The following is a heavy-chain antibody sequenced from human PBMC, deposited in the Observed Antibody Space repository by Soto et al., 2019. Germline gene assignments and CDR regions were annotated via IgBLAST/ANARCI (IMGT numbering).Heavy chain of an antibody. CDR2: INPSFGSK. D-gene: IGHD2-15*01. J-gene: IGHJ4*02. Sequence: APVKVSCKASGYTFTSYYMHWVRQAPGQGLEWMGIINPSFGSKNYAQKFQGRVTMTGDESTSTAYMELSSLRSEDTAVYYCARSLNQYCSGGSCYYFDYWGQGTLVTVS. CDR1: GYTFTSYY. V-gene: IGHV1-46*01. CDR3: ARSLNQYCSGGSCYYFDY.